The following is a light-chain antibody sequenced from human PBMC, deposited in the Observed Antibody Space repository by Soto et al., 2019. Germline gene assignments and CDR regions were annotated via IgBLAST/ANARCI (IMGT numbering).Light chain of an antibody. V-gene: IGKV3-20*01. CDR1: QSVSSGY. J-gene: IGKJ5*01. CDR3: QQSYSTPIT. Sequence: EIVLTQSPGTLSLSPGERGTLSCRASQSVSSGYLAWYQQKPGQAPRLLIYGASNRATGIPARFSGSGSGTDFTLTISSLQPEDFATYYCQQSYSTPITFGQGTRLEIK. CDR2: GAS.